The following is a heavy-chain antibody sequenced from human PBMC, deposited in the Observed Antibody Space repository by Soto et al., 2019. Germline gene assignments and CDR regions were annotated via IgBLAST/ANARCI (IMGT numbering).Heavy chain of an antibody. D-gene: IGHD6-19*01. CDR2: FDPEDGET. Sequence: GASVKVSCTVSGYSLTELSMHWVRQAPGKGLEWMGGFDPEDGETIYAQKFQGRVTMTEDTSTDTAYMELSSLRSEDTAVYYCATVRHSSGWNDAFDIWGQGTMVTVSS. CDR1: GYSLTELS. V-gene: IGHV1-24*01. J-gene: IGHJ3*02. CDR3: ATVRHSSGWNDAFDI.